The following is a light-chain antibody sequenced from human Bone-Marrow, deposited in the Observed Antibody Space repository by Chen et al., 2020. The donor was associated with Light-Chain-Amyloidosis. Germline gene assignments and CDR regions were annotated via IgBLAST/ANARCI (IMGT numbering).Light chain of an antibody. J-gene: IGKJ4*01. Sequence: EIVRTQSPLSLPVTPGESASISCRSSQSLLYSDVYKYLVWLLQKPGQSQQVLIYRASTRASVVPDRFSGSQSGTRLALEIGRVEAADVGVYYCMHTLQAPLTFGAWTRVDI. CDR2: RAS. V-gene: IGKV2-28*01. CDR1: QSLLYSDVYKY. CDR3: MHTLQAPLT.